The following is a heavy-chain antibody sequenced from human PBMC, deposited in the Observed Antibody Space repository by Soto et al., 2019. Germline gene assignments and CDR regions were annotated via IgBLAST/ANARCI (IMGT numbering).Heavy chain of an antibody. D-gene: IGHD1-20*01. V-gene: IGHV4-39*01. J-gene: IGHJ4*02. CDR3: ARRITRPERFDY. Sequence: SETLSLTCTVSGGSISRSSYYWGWIRQPPGKGLERIGNIYYSGNTYYNPSLQSRVTISVDTSKNQFSLKLTSATDADTAVYYCARRITRPERFDYWGQGALVTVSS. CDR2: IYYSGNT. CDR1: GGSISRSSYY.